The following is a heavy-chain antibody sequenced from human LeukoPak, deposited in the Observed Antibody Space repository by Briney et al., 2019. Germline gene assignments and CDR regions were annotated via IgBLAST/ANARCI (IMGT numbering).Heavy chain of an antibody. CDR1: GGTFSSYA. CDR3: ARYRGIQLWFSYFDY. Sequence: SVKVSCKASGGTFSSYAISWVRQAPGQGLEWMGGIIPIFGTANYAQKFQGRVTITADESTSTAYMELSSLRSEDTAVYYCARYRGIQLWFSYFDYWGQGTLVTVSS. D-gene: IGHD5-18*01. CDR2: IIPIFGTA. J-gene: IGHJ4*02. V-gene: IGHV1-69*13.